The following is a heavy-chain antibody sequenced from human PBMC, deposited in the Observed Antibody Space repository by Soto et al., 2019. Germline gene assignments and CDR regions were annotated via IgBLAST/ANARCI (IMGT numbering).Heavy chain of an antibody. D-gene: IGHD6-19*01. Sequence: PGGSPRLSCAASGFTFSDYWMSWVRQTPGKGLEWVGNINLDGSEKYYADSVKGRFTFSRDNAKNSLYLQMNSLRAEDTAVYYCATTIYSGGWSRDNWGQGTLVTVSS. V-gene: IGHV3-7*02. CDR1: GFTFSDYW. CDR2: INLDGSEK. CDR3: ATTIYSGGWSRDN. J-gene: IGHJ4*02.